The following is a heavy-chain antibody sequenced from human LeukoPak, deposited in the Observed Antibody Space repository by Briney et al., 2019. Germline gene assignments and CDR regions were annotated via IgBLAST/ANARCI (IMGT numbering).Heavy chain of an antibody. CDR3: ATSLGAGSDAFAL. CDR2: INTNTGRP. V-gene: IGHV7-4-1*02. CDR1: GYNFTNYA. D-gene: IGHD6-13*01. J-gene: IGHJ3*01. Sequence: ASVKVSCKASGYNFTNYALNWVRQTPGQGLEWVGWINTNTGRPTYGQGFTSRFVFSLDTSVSTAFLQITTLKPADTAIYYCATSLGAGSDAFALWGQGTMVTVSS.